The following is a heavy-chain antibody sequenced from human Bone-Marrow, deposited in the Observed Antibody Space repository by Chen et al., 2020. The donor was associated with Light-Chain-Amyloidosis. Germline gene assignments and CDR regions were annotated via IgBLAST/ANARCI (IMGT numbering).Heavy chain of an antibody. CDR2: IYPDDSDA. D-gene: IGHD5-12*01. CDR1: GYTFPNYW. V-gene: IGHV5-51*01. Sequence: EVQLEQSGPEVKKPGESLKISCKGPGYTFPNYWIGWVRQMPGKGLEWMGVIYPDDSDASYSPSFEGQVTISADKSITTAYLQWRSLKASDTAMYYCARRRDGYNFDYWGQGTLVTVSS. CDR3: ARRRDGYNFDY. J-gene: IGHJ4*02.